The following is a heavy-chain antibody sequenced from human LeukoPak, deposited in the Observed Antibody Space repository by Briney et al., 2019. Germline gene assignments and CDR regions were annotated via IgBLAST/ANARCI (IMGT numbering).Heavy chain of an antibody. CDR3: ARRPTSGQYYFDE. V-gene: IGHV5-51*01. J-gene: IGHJ4*02. CDR2: MNPGDADA. CDR1: GHTFTRYW. Sequence: GESLKISCKGSGHTFTRYWIAWVRQMPGKGLEWMAIMNPGDADATYSPSFQGQVTVSVDKSVSTAYVQWSSLRAADTAIYYCARRPTSGQYYFDEWGQGTLVTVPS. D-gene: IGHD6-19*01.